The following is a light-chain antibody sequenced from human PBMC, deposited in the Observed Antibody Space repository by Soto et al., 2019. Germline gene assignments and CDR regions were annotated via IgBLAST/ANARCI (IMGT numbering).Light chain of an antibody. J-gene: IGKJ5*01. CDR2: GAS. CDR3: QQYNNWPFS. V-gene: IGKV3-15*01. Sequence: IVMTQSPATLSVSPGERVTFSCRASQNVYTNLAWYQHKPGQAPRLLISGASTGATGIPARFSGSGSGTEFTLTINSLQSEDFALYFCQQYNNWPFSFGPGTRLEIK. CDR1: QNVYTN.